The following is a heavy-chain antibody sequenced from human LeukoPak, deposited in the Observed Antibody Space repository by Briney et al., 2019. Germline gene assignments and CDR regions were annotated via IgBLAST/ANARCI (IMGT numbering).Heavy chain of an antibody. Sequence: GESLKISCKGSGYSFTSYWIAWVRQMPGKGLEWMGIIYPGDSDTRYSPSFQGQVTISADKYISTAYLQWRSLKASDTAMYYCARIGSSSWYPNYNWFDPWGQGTLVTVSS. CDR1: GYSFTSYW. J-gene: IGHJ5*02. CDR2: IYPGDSDT. CDR3: ARIGSSSWYPNYNWFDP. V-gene: IGHV5-51*01. D-gene: IGHD6-13*01.